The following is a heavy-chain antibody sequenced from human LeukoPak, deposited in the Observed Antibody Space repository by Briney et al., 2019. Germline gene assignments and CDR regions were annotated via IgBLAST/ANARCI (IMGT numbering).Heavy chain of an antibody. D-gene: IGHD3-22*01. Sequence: GRSLRLSCAASGFTFSSYGMHWVRQAPGKGLEWVSVISYDGSNKYYADSVKGRFTISRDNSKNTPYLQMNSLRAEDTAVYYCAKKGYYDGSGYYMYYFDHWGQGTLVTVSS. CDR3: AKKGYYDGSGYYMYYFDH. CDR1: GFTFSSYG. CDR2: ISYDGSNK. V-gene: IGHV3-30*18. J-gene: IGHJ4*02.